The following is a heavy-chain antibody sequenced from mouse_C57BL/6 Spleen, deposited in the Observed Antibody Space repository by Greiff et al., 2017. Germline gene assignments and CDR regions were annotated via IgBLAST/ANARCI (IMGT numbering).Heavy chain of an antibody. CDR2: IRNKANGYTT. V-gene: IGHV7-3*01. CDR3: ARSLYYYGSSYDAMDY. CDR1: GFTFTDYY. D-gene: IGHD1-1*01. Sequence: EVQLQESGGGLVQPGGSLSLSCAASGFTFTDYYMSWVRQPPGKALEWLGFIRNKANGYTTEYSASVKGRFTISRDNSQSILYLQMNALRAEDSATYYCARSLYYYGSSYDAMDYWGQGTSVTVSS. J-gene: IGHJ4*01.